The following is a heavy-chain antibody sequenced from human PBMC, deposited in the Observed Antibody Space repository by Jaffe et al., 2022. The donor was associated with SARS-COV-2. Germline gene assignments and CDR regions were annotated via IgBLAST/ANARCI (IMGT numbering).Heavy chain of an antibody. CDR3: TTDQLIWFGESVPDAFDI. V-gene: IGHV3-15*01. Sequence: EVQLVESGGGLVKPGGSLRLSCAASGFTFSNAWMSWVRQAPGKGLEWVGRIKSKTDGGTTDYAAPVKGRFTISRDDSKNTLYLQMNSLKTEDTAVYYCTTDQLIWFGESVPDAFDIWGQGTMVTVSS. D-gene: IGHD3-10*01. J-gene: IGHJ3*02. CDR2: IKSKTDGGTT. CDR1: GFTFSNAW.